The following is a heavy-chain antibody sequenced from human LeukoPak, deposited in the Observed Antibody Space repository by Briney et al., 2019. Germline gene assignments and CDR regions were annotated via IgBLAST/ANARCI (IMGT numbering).Heavy chain of an antibody. V-gene: IGHV3-23*01. CDR1: GFTFSSYV. CDR3: ALLTGVAAVDY. Sequence: GGSLRLSCAASGFTFSSYVMSWVRQAPGKGLEWVSAISSNGGTTYYADSVKGRFTISRDNSKNTLYLQMNSLRAEDTALYYCALLTGVAAVDYWGQGTLVTVSS. J-gene: IGHJ4*02. CDR2: ISSNGGTT. D-gene: IGHD3-3*01.